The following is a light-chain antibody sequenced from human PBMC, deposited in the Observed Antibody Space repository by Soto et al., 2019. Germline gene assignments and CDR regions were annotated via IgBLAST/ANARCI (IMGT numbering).Light chain of an antibody. V-gene: IGLV2-23*01. CDR1: SSDVGSSNL. J-gene: IGLJ1*01. CDR3: CSFASSRTYV. Sequence: QSALTQPASVSGSPGHSITISCTGTSSDVGSSNLVSWYQQHPGKAPKVMIFEGSQRPSGVSHRFSGSKSGNTASLTISGLQAEDEADYYCCSFASSRTYVFGTGTKLTVL. CDR2: EGS.